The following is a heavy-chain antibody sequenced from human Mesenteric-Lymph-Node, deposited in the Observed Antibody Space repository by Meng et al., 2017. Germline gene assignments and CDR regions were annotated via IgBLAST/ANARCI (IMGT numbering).Heavy chain of an antibody. CDR2: INHSGST. Sequence: QGQLQQWGAGLLEPLETLSLTCAVYGGSFRGYYWSWIRQPPGKGLEWIGEINHSGSTNYNPSLKSRVTISVDTSKNQFSLKLSSVTAADTAVYYCARSPKYSYGRRALDYWGQGTLVTVSS. D-gene: IGHD5-18*01. V-gene: IGHV4-34*01. J-gene: IGHJ4*02. CDR3: ARSPKYSYGRRALDY. CDR1: GGSFRGYY.